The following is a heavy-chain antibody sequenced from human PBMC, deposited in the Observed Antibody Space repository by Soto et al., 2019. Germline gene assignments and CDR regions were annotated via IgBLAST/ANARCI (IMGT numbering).Heavy chain of an antibody. V-gene: IGHV3-15*01. CDR1: GFTLSNVW. D-gene: IGHD6-19*01. CDR2: ITTKSQGGTT. Sequence: EVQLVESGGGLVKPGASLRLSCAASGFTLSNVWMNWVRQAPGKGLEWVARITTKSQGGTTDYAASVKGRFIISRDESKNMLYLQMNSLKTEDTGVYYCADIAVSHTGDYWGQGTLVTVSS. J-gene: IGHJ4*02. CDR3: ADIAVSHTGDY.